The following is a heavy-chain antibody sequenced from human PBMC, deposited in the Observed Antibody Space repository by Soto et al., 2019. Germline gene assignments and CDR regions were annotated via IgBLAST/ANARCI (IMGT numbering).Heavy chain of an antibody. CDR3: VRRHVSATGIDWFDP. CDR1: GYTFTSYG. CDR2: INAANGDT. Sequence: NVSCKASGYTFTSYGMHWVLQAPGQRLEWMGWINAANGDTKYSPKFQGRVTITRDTSASTAYMELSSLRSEDTAVYYCVRRHVSATGIDWFDPWGQGTLVTVS. V-gene: IGHV1-3*01. D-gene: IGHD6-13*01. J-gene: IGHJ5*02.